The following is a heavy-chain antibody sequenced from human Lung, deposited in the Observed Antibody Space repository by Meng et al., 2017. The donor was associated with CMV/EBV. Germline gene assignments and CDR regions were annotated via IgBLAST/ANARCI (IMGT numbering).Heavy chain of an antibody. V-gene: IGHV4-34*01. Sequence: SETLSLXCAVYGGSFSGYYWSWIRQPPGKGLEWIGEINHSGSTNYNPSLKSRVTISVDTSKNQFPLKLSSVTAADTAVYYCARGGYCSSTSCYKLYRNWFDPWGQGTLVTVSS. CDR3: ARGGYCSSTSCYKLYRNWFDP. CDR2: INHSGST. CDR1: GGSFSGYY. D-gene: IGHD2-2*02. J-gene: IGHJ5*02.